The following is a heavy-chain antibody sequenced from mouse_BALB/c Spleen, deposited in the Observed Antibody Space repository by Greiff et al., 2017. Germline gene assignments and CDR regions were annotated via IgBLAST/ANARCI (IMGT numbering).Heavy chain of an antibody. CDR1: GYTFTDYA. D-gene: IGHD4-1*01. Sequence: VQLQESGPELVRPGVSVKISCKGSGYTFTDYAMHWVKQSHAKSLEWIGVISTYYGNTNYNQKFKGKATMTVDKSSSTAYMELARLTSEDSAIYYWARPSNWDEFAYWGQGTLVTVSA. CDR3: ARPSNWDEFAY. V-gene: IGHV1-67*01. CDR2: ISTYYGNT. J-gene: IGHJ3*01.